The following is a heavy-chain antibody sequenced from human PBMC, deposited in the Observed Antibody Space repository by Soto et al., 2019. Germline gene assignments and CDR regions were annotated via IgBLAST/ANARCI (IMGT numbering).Heavy chain of an antibody. V-gene: IGHV3-33*01. J-gene: IGHJ4*02. Sequence: QSGGSLRLSCASSVFTFSLYGMHCVRQAPGKGLEWVAAIWDDGRRKDYADSVKDRLFISRDNSKNTLYLQLDSLRPEDTAVYYCATWQGYLNFKYWGQGTLIIVSS. D-gene: IGHD1-1*01. CDR1: VFTFSLYG. CDR3: ATWQGYLNFKY. CDR2: IWDDGRRK.